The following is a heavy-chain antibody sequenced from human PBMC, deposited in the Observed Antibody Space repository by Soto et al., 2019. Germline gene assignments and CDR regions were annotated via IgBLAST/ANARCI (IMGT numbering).Heavy chain of an antibody. CDR1: GFTFSSYG. D-gene: IGHD3-10*01. J-gene: IGHJ6*02. Sequence: GGSLRLSCAASGFTFSSYGMHWVRQAPGKGLEWVAVISYDGSNKYYADSVKGRFTISRDNSKNTLYLQMNSLRAEDTAVYYCAKDGVDVVRGVINIVGIYYYYGMDVWGQGTTVTVSS. CDR3: AKDGVDVVRGVINIVGIYYYYGMDV. V-gene: IGHV3-30*18. CDR2: ISYDGSNK.